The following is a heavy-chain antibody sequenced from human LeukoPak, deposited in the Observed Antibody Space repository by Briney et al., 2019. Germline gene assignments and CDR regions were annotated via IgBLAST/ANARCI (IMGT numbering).Heavy chain of an antibody. CDR3: ATGKTYYYVSSGYYGTGYYYMDV. D-gene: IGHD3-22*01. CDR2: IIPIFGTA. J-gene: IGHJ6*03. V-gene: IGHV1-69*13. Sequence: SVKVSCKASGGTFSSYAISWVRQAPGQGLEWMEGIIPIFGTANYAQKFQGRVTITADESTSTAYMELSSLRSEDTAVYYCATGKTYYYVSSGYYGTGYYYMDVWGKGTPVTVSS. CDR1: GGTFSSYA.